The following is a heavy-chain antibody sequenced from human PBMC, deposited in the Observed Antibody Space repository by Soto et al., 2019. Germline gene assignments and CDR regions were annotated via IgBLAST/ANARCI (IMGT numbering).Heavy chain of an antibody. V-gene: IGHV3-66*01. CDR1: GFTVSSNY. D-gene: IGHD3-10*01. CDR2: IYSGGST. CDR3: ARDRYMVRDPGVYYYYYYGMDV. Sequence: PGGSLRLSCAASGFTVSSNYMSWVRQAPGKGLEWVSVIYSGGSTYYADSVKGRFTISRDNSKNTLYLQMNSLRAEDTAVYYCARDRYMVRDPGVYYYYYYGMDVWGQGTTVTVSS. J-gene: IGHJ6*02.